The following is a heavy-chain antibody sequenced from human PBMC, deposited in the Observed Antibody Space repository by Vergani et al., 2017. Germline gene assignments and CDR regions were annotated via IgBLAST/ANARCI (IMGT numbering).Heavy chain of an antibody. CDR2: ISAYNGNT. J-gene: IGHJ5*02. D-gene: IGHD2-2*01. CDR1: GYTFTSYG. Sequence: QVQLVQSGAEVKKPGASVKVSCKASGYTFTSYGISWVRQAPGQGLEWMGWISAYNGNTNYAQKLQGRVTMTTDTSTSTAYMELRSLRSDDTAVYYCARDTAGGSSTSCYDNWFDPWGQGTLVTVSS. CDR3: ARDTAGGSSTSCYDNWFDP. V-gene: IGHV1-18*01.